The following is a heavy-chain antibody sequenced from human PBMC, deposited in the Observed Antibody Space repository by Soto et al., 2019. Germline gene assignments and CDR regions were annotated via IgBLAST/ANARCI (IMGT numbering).Heavy chain of an antibody. CDR2: IIPIFGTA. CDR3: ATGHSGSSLYNWFDP. J-gene: IGHJ5*02. V-gene: IGHV1-69*06. Sequence: SVKVSCKASGGTFSSYAISWVRQAPGQGLEWMGGIIPIFGTANYAQKFQGRVTMTEDTSTDTAYMELSSLRSEDTAVYYCATGHSGSSLYNWFDPWGQGTLVTVSS. CDR1: GGTFSSYA. D-gene: IGHD1-26*01.